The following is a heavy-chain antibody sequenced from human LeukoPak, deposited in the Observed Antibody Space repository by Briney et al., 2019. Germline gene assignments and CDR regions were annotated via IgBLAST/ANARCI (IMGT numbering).Heavy chain of an antibody. Sequence: GGSLRLSCAASGFTFSSYEMHWVRQAPGRGLEWVSYISSSGSTIYYADSVKGRFTISRDNAKNSLYLQMNSLRAEDTAVYYCSAGEGYYDSSDYYSAWAFNVWGQGTMVTVSS. J-gene: IGHJ3*01. CDR2: ISSSGSTI. CDR3: SAGEGYYDSSDYYSAWAFNV. V-gene: IGHV3-48*03. D-gene: IGHD3-22*01. CDR1: GFTFSSYE.